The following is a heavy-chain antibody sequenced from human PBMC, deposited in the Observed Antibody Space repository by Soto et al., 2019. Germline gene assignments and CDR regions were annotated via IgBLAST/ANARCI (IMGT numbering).Heavy chain of an antibody. CDR3: ARRNNWFDP. CDR2: IYYIGST. J-gene: IGHJ5*02. CDR1: GGSISSTGYY. Sequence: SETLSLTGTVSGGSISSTGYYWGWIRQPPGKGLEWIGSIYYIGSTYYNPSLKSRVTISVDTSKNQFSLKLSSVTAADTAVYYCARRNNWFDPWGQGTLVTVSS. V-gene: IGHV4-39*01.